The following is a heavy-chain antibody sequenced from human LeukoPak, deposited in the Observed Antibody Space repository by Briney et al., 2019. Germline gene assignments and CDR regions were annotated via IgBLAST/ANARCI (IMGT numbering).Heavy chain of an antibody. CDR2: ISGSGGST. Sequence: GGSLRLSCAASGFTFSSYAMSWVRQAPGKGLEWVSAISGSGGSTYYADSVKGRFTISRDSSKNTLYLQMNSLRAEDTAVYYCAKEGSGWYLPGWFDPWGQGTLVTVSS. CDR1: GFTFSSYA. CDR3: AKEGSGWYLPGWFDP. D-gene: IGHD6-19*01. J-gene: IGHJ5*02. V-gene: IGHV3-23*01.